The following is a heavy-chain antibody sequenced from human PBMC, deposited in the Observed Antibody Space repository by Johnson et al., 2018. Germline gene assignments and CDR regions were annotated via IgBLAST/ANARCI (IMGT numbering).Heavy chain of an antibody. CDR3: AKEFNYYDSSGYYYFDYGMDV. J-gene: IGHJ6*02. CDR2: IIPIFGTA. D-gene: IGHD3-22*01. V-gene: IGHV1-69*01. Sequence: QVQLVQSGAEVKKPGSSVKVSCKASGGTFSSYAISWVRQAPGQGLEWMGGIIPIFGTANYAQKFQGRVTITADESTSTAYMELSSLRSEDTAVYYCAKEFNYYDSSGYYYFDYGMDVWGQGTTVTVSS. CDR1: GGTFSSYA.